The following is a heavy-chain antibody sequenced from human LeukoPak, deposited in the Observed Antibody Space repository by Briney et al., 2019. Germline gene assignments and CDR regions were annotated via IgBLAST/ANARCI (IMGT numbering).Heavy chain of an antibody. J-gene: IGHJ4*02. V-gene: IGHV3-7*03. Sequence: GGSLRLSCAASGFTFSRYWMSWVGQAPGKRLEGVANIKQDGSEKYYVDSVKGRFTISRDNAKNSLYLQMNSLRAEDTAVYYCARDVGATGFDYWGQGTLVTVSS. D-gene: IGHD1-26*01. CDR1: GFTFSRYW. CDR3: ARDVGATGFDY. CDR2: IKQDGSEK.